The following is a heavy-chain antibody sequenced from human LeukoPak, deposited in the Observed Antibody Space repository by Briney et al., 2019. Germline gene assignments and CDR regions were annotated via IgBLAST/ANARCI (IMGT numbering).Heavy chain of an antibody. D-gene: IGHD6-13*01. CDR1: GFTFSSYS. Sequence: TGGSLRLSCAASGFTFSSYSMKWVRQAPGKGLEWVSYISSSSSTIYYADSVKGRFTISRDNAKNSLYLQMNSLRAEDTAVYYCARAAGGNTYYYYYYMDVWGKGTTVTVSS. CDR2: ISSSSSTI. CDR3: ARAAGGNTYYYYYYMDV. J-gene: IGHJ6*03. V-gene: IGHV3-48*01.